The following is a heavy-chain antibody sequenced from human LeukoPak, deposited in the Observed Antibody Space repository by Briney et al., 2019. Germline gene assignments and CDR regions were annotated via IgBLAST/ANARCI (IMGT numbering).Heavy chain of an antibody. V-gene: IGHV3-7*05. J-gene: IGHJ4*02. CDR2: LNQDGSDK. CDR1: GFSFSDYW. CDR3: AKEVGAES. Sequence: PGGSLRLSCAASGFSFSDYWMTWVRQAPGKGLEWVANLNQDGSDKYYVDSVEGRFTISRDNAKNSLYLQMDSLRVEDTAVYFCAKEVGAESWGQGTLVTVSS. D-gene: IGHD1-26*01.